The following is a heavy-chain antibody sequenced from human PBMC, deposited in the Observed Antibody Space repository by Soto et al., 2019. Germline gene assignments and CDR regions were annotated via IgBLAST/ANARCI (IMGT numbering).Heavy chain of an antibody. CDR1: GGSISSYY. J-gene: IGHJ4*02. D-gene: IGHD3-9*01. Sequence: QVQLQESVPGLVKPSETLSLTCTVSGGSISSYYWSWIRQPPGKGLEWIGYIYYSGSTNYNPSLKIRVTRSGDTSKNQFSLKLSSGTAAATAVYDFARYLPGAYYFGSWGQGTMVTVSS. CDR3: ARYLPGAYYFGS. V-gene: IGHV4-59*08. CDR2: IYYSGST.